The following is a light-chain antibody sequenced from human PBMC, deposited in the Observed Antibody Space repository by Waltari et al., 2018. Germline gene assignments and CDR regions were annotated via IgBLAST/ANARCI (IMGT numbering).Light chain of an antibody. CDR1: SSNIGTNY. J-gene: IGLJ3*02. V-gene: IGLV1-47*01. CDR2: RDD. CDR3: AAWDDSLSSWL. Sequence: QSVLTQPPSASGTPGQRVTMFCSGGSSNIGTNYAYWYKHLPGAAPNILIFRDDQRPSGVADRFSGSKSGTSASLTISGLRSDDEADYYGAAWDDSLSSWLFGGGTKLTVL.